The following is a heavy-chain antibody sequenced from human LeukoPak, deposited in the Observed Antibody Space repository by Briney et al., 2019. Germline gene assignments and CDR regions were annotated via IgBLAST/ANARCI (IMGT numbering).Heavy chain of an antibody. CDR2: IKQDGSEK. J-gene: IGHJ6*02. D-gene: IGHD6-13*01. CDR1: GFTFSSYW. CDR3: AREQYSSSWYESTDYYYGMDV. Sequence: PGGSLRLPCAASGFTFSSYWMSWVRQAPGKGLEWVANIKQDGSEKYYVDSVKGRFTISRDNAKNSLYLQMNSLRAEDTAVYYCAREQYSSSWYESTDYYYGMDVWGQGTTVTVSS. V-gene: IGHV3-7*01.